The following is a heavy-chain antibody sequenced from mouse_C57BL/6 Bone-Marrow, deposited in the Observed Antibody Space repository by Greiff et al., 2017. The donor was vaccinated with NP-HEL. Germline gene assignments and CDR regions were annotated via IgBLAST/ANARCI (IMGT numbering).Heavy chain of an antibody. Sequence: EVQLQQSGAELVRPGASVKLSCTASGFNIKDDYMHWVKQRPEQGLEWIGWIDPENGDTEYASKFQGKATITADTSSNTAYLQLSSLTSYDTAVYYCTTFGYYGSSYDFDYWGQGTTLTVSS. CDR1: GFNIKDDY. J-gene: IGHJ2*01. CDR3: TTFGYYGSSYDFDY. CDR2: IDPENGDT. V-gene: IGHV14-4*01. D-gene: IGHD1-1*01.